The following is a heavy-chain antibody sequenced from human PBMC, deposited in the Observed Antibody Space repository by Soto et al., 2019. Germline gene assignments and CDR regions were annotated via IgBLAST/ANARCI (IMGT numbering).Heavy chain of an antibody. D-gene: IGHD2-15*01. CDR2: ISRGSSYI. CDR3: ARDQDRAYYHYGMDV. Sequence: GGSLRLSCAASGFTFSNYSMNWVRKAPGKGLEWVSSISRGSSYIHYADSVKGRFTISRDNAKNSLYLQMNSLRAEDTAVYYCARDQDRAYYHYGMDVWGQGTTVTVPS. CDR1: GFTFSNYS. V-gene: IGHV3-21*01. J-gene: IGHJ6*02.